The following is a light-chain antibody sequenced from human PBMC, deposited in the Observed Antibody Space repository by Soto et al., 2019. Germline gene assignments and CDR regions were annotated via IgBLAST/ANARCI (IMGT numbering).Light chain of an antibody. CDR2: GAS. Sequence: EIVMTQSPATLSVAPGERATLSCRASQSVSSNLAWYQQKPGQAPRLLIYGASTRATGIPARFSGSGSGTGFTLTISSLQSEDFAVYYCQQYNNWPGTFGQGTKVQI. V-gene: IGKV3-15*01. CDR3: QQYNNWPGT. CDR1: QSVSSN. J-gene: IGKJ1*01.